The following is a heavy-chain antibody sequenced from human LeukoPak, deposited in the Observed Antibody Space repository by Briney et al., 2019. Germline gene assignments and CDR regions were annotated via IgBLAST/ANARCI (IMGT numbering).Heavy chain of an antibody. Sequence: GGSLRLSCAASGFTFSSYSMNWVRQAPGKGLEWVGRIKSKTDGGTTDYAAPVKGRFTISRDDSKNTLYLQMNSLKTEDTAVYYCTTEEVLWFGESTEDLIDYWGQGTLVTVSS. J-gene: IGHJ4*02. CDR1: GFTFSSYS. CDR3: TTEEVLWFGESTEDLIDY. CDR2: IKSKTDGGTT. V-gene: IGHV3-15*01. D-gene: IGHD3-10*01.